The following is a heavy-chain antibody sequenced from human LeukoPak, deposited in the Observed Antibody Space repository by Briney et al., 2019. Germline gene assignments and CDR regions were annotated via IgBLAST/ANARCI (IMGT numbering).Heavy chain of an antibody. V-gene: IGHV3-48*04. CDR2: ISGSGNTI. J-gene: IGHJ4*02. D-gene: IGHD5-18*01. CDR1: GFTLSDPS. Sequence: GGSLRLSCAASGFTLSDPSMNWVRQAPGKGLEWVSYISGSGNTIYYADSVKGRFTISRDNAKNSLYLQMNSLRAEDTAVYYCARDERGGYSYGLGFDYWGQGTLVTVSS. CDR3: ARDERGGYSYGLGFDY.